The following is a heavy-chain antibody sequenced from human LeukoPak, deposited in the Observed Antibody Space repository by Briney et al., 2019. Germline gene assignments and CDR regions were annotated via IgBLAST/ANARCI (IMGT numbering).Heavy chain of an antibody. Sequence: PSETLSLTCAVYGGSFSGYYWSWIRQPPGKGLEWIGEINHSGSTNYNPSLKSRVTISVDTSKNQFSLKLSSVTAADTAVYYCARDKVFGYGSGSWARYYFDYWGQGALVTVSS. CDR3: ARDKVFGYGSGSWARYYFDY. D-gene: IGHD3-10*01. CDR1: GGSFSGYY. V-gene: IGHV4-34*01. J-gene: IGHJ4*02. CDR2: INHSGST.